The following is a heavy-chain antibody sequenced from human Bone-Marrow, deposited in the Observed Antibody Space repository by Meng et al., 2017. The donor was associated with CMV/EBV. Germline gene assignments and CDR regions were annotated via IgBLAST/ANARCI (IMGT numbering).Heavy chain of an antibody. D-gene: IGHD6-13*01. J-gene: IGHJ4*02. CDR3: ANDSRAAIATPGNFDS. Sequence: QTPGKGLEWVVVIWYDGSKKKYGDSVKGRITISRDNSKNTLYLQMNSLRVEDTGVYYCANDSRAAIATPGNFDSWGQGTLVTVSS. CDR2: IWYDGSKK. V-gene: IGHV3-33*06.